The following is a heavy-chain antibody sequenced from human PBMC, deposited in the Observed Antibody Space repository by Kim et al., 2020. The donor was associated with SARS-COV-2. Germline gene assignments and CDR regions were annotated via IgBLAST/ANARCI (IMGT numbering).Heavy chain of an antibody. Sequence: SETLSLTCTASGDFLTSNDYYWGWIRQPPGKGLEWIGSTNFRGQTNYSPSLKSRVTISVDTSKNQFSLSLTSVTAADTAVYYCARPRLYGGNRSWFDPWGQGTLVTVSS. D-gene: IGHD4-17*01. CDR2: TNFRGQT. V-gene: IGHV4-39*01. CDR1: GDFLTSNDYY. J-gene: IGHJ5*02. CDR3: ARPRLYGGNRSWFDP.